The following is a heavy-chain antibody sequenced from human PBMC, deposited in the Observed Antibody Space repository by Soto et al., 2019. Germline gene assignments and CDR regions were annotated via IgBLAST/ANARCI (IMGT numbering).Heavy chain of an antibody. Sequence: SETLSLTCSVSGASISSGGHYYGWIRQHPGKGLEWIGHIYYTGNTSYIPSLKSRLVISVDTSKNQFSLKLRSVTAADTAVYYCARVPRFYDSSGYSSGFFDYWGQGARVTVSS. J-gene: IGHJ4*02. CDR2: IYYTGNT. CDR3: ARVPRFYDSSGYSSGFFDY. D-gene: IGHD3-22*01. V-gene: IGHV4-31*03. CDR1: GASISSGGHY.